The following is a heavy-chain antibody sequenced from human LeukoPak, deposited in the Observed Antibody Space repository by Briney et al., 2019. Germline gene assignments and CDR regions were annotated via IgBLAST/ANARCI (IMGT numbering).Heavy chain of an antibody. CDR2: IYYSGNT. J-gene: IGHJ5*02. Sequence: SETLSLTCTVSGGSISSYYWSWIRQPPGKGLEWLGYIYYSGNTNYNPSLKSRATISVDTSKNQFSLKLSSVTAADTAVYYCARKQQLGAWFDPWGQGTLVTVSS. CDR3: ARKQQLGAWFDP. V-gene: IGHV4-59*12. D-gene: IGHD6-13*01. CDR1: GGSISSYY.